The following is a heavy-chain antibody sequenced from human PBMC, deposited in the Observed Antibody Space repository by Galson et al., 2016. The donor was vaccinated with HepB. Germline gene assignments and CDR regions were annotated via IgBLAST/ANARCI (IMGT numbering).Heavy chain of an antibody. D-gene: IGHD3-3*01. CDR2: INAGNGKT. J-gene: IGHJ4*02. V-gene: IGHV1-3*01. Sequence: SVKVSCKASGYTFTSYAMHWVRQAPGQRLEWMGWINAGNGKTKYSQKFPGRVTITRDTSASTAYMELSSLRSEDTAVYYCARSMGLRFLEWLSPTLDYWGQGTLVTVSS. CDR3: ARSMGLRFLEWLSPTLDY. CDR1: GYTFTSYA.